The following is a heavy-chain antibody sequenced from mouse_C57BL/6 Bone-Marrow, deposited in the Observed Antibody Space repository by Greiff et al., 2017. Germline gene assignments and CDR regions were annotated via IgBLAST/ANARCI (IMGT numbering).Heavy chain of an antibody. CDR1: GFNIKDDY. D-gene: IGHD5-1*01. V-gene: IGHV14-4*01. CDR2: IDPENGDT. J-gene: IGHJ2*01. Sequence: EVKLVESGAELVRPGASVKLSCTASGFNIKDDYMHWVKQRPEQGLEWIGWIDPENGDTEYASKFQGKATITADTSSNTAYLQLSSLTSEDTAVYYCTRPNYCDYWGQGTTLTVSS. CDR3: TRPNYCDY.